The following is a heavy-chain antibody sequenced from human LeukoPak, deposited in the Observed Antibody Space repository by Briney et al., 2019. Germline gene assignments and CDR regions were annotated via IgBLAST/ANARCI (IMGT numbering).Heavy chain of an antibody. CDR2: ISSSSSTI. D-gene: IGHD5-24*01. V-gene: IGHV3-48*02. CDR1: GFTFSSYR. Sequence: GGSLRLSCAASGFTFSSYRMNWVRQAPGKGLEWVSYISSSSSTIYYADSVKGRFTISRDNAKNSLYLQMNSLRDEDTAVYYCARARDGYRTDYFDYWGQGTLVTVSS. J-gene: IGHJ4*02. CDR3: ARARDGYRTDYFDY.